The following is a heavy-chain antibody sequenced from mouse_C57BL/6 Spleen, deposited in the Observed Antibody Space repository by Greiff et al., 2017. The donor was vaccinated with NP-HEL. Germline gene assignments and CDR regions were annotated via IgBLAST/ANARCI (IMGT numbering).Heavy chain of an antibody. D-gene: IGHD1-1*01. CDR1: GYTFTEYT. Sequence: VKLVESGAELVKPGASVKLSCKASGYTFTEYTIHWVKQRSGQGLEWIGWFYPGSGSIKYNEKFKDKATLTADKSSSTVYMELSRLTSEDSAVYFCARHEDYYGSLDYWGQGTTLTVSS. J-gene: IGHJ2*01. V-gene: IGHV1-62-2*01. CDR3: ARHEDYYGSLDY. CDR2: FYPGSGSI.